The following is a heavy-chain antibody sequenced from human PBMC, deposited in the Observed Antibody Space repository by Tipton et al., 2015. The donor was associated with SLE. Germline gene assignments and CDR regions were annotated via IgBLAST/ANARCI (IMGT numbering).Heavy chain of an antibody. CDR3: ARDLWGTGTTS. CDR2: ISGSSGST. Sequence: SLRLSCAASGFTFSSYSMNWVRQAPGKGLEWVSAISGSSGSTYYADSVKGRFTISRDNSKNTLYLQMNSLRAEDTAVYYCARDLWGTGTTSWGQGTLVTVSS. D-gene: IGHD1-7*01. CDR1: GFTFSSYS. V-gene: IGHV3-23*01. J-gene: IGHJ4*02.